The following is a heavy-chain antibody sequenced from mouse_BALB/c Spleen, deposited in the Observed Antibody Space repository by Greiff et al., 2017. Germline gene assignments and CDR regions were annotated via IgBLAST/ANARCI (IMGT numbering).Heavy chain of an antibody. Sequence: EVMLVESGGGLVQPGGSLKLSCAASGFTFSSYGMSWVRQTPDKRLELVATINSNGGSTYYPDSVKGRFTISRDNAKNTLYLQMSSLKSEDTAMYYCARVGYWGQGTTLTVSS. V-gene: IGHV5-6-3*01. CDR1: GFTFSSYG. CDR3: ARVGY. J-gene: IGHJ2*01. CDR2: INSNGGST.